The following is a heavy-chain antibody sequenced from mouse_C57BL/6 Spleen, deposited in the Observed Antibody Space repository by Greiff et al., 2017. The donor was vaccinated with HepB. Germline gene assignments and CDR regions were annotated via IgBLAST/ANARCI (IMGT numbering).Heavy chain of an antibody. J-gene: IGHJ4*01. CDR1: GFTFSSYG. D-gene: IGHD2-2*01. CDR2: ISSGGSYT. Sequence: EVQRVESGGDLVKPGGSLKLSCAASGFTFSSYGMSWVRQTPDKRLEWVATISSGGSYTYYPDSVKGRFTISRDNAKNTLYLQMSSLKSEDTAMYYCARQEYGDDDGSSAMDYWGQGTSVTVSS. V-gene: IGHV5-6*01. CDR3: ARQEYGDDDGSSAMDY.